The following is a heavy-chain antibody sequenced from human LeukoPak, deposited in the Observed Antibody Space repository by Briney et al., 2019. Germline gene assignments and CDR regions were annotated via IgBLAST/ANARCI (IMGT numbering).Heavy chain of an antibody. J-gene: IGHJ6*03. V-gene: IGHV3-73*01. CDR3: TSLYSSSSPAYYYYYYMDV. CDR2: IRSTANSYAT. CDR1: GFTFSGSA. Sequence: GGSLRLSCAASGFTFSGSAMHWVRQASGEGLEWVGRIRSTANSYATAYATSVKRRFTISRDDSKHPAYLQMNSLKTEDTAVYYCTSLYSSSSPAYYYYYYMDVWEKGNTVTVSS. D-gene: IGHD6-6*01.